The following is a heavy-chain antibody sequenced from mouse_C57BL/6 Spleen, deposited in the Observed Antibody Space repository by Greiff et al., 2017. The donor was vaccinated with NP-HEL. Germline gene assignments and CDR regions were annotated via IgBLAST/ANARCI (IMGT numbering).Heavy chain of an antibody. J-gene: IGHJ1*03. V-gene: IGHV14-3*01. CDR1: GFNIKNTY. Sequence: VQLQQSVAELVRPGASVKLSCTASGFNIKNTYMHWVKQRPEQGLEWIGRIDPANGNTKYAPKFQGKATITADTSSNTAYLQLSSLTSEDTAIYYCAREGSYYYGSSPYWYFDVWGTGTTVTVSS. CDR2: IDPANGNT. D-gene: IGHD1-1*01. CDR3: AREGSYYYGSSPYWYFDV.